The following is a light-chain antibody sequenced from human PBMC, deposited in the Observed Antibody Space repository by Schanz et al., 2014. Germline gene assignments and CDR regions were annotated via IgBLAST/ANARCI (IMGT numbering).Light chain of an antibody. V-gene: IGKV3-20*01. CDR3: QQYGIAPYA. CDR1: QSVSAGY. CDR2: GAS. J-gene: IGKJ2*01. Sequence: EFVLTQSPGTLSLSPGERATLSCRASQSVSAGYLAWYQQNPGQAPRLLIYGASSRATGIPARFSGSGSGTEFTLTISRLEPEDFAVYYCQQYGIAPYAFGRGTKLEIK.